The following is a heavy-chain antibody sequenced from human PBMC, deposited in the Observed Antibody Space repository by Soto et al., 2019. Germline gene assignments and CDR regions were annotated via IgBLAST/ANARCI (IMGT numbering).Heavy chain of an antibody. V-gene: IGHV1-69*08. CDR1: GGTFSSYT. J-gene: IGHJ4*02. CDR3: ARDLATMVPGDY. CDR2: IIPILGIA. Sequence: QVQLVQSGAEVKKPGSSVKVSCKASGGTFSSYTISWVRQAPGQGLEWMGRIIPILGIANYAQKLQGRVTITADKSTSTAYMELSSLRSEDTAVYYCARDLATMVPGDYWGQGTLVTVSS. D-gene: IGHD3-10*01.